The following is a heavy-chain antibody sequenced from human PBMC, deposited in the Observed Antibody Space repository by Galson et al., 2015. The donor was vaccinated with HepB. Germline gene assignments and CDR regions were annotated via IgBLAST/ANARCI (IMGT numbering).Heavy chain of an antibody. CDR2: IYYSGTS. J-gene: IGHJ3*02. D-gene: IGHD3-10*01. CDR1: GDSISTNRYY. Sequence: SETLSLTCTVSGDSISTNRYYWSWVRQPPGKGLEWIGSIYYSGTSYYNASLESRVTISVHTSKKEFSLKLSSVTAAGTALYYCARVFPYSSGTYYSIDAFDIWGQGSTVTVSS. V-gene: IGHV4-39*07. CDR3: ARVFPYSSGTYYSIDAFDI.